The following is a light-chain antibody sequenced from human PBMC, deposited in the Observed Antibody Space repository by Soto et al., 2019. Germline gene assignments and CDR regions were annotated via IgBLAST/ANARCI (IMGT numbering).Light chain of an antibody. CDR3: QQYYSHSWT. J-gene: IGKJ1*01. V-gene: IGKV1-5*03. Sequence: DIQMTQSPSTLSASVGDRVTITCRASQTINGWLAWYQQKPEKAPKLLIYKASRLESGVTSRFSGNGSGTEFTLTIRCLYVDDFAPYYCQQYYSHSWTLGQGTKVDSK. CDR1: QTINGW. CDR2: KAS.